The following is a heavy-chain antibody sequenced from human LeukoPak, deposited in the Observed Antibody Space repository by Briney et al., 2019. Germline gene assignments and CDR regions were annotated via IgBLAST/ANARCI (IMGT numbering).Heavy chain of an antibody. J-gene: IGHJ4*02. CDR1: EFTFSSYS. CDR2: ISGSGGST. V-gene: IGHV3-23*01. CDR3: AKGSLGATNYFDY. D-gene: IGHD1-26*01. Sequence: GGSLRLSCAASEFTFSSYSMNWVRQAPGKGLEWVSAISGSGGSTYYADSVKGRFTISRDNSKNTLYLQMNSLRAEDTAVYYCAKGSLGATNYFDYWGQGTLVTVSS.